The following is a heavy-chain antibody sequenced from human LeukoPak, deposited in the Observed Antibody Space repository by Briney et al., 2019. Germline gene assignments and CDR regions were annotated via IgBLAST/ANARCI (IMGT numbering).Heavy chain of an antibody. V-gene: IGHV4-59*12. Sequence: SETLSLTCTVSGGSISSYYWSWIRRPPGKGLEWIGYIYYSGSTNYNPSLKSRVTISVDTSKNQFSLKLSSVTAADTAVYYCARDQAAEVGYWGQGTLVTVSS. D-gene: IGHD6-13*01. CDR1: GGSISSYY. CDR3: ARDQAAEVGY. CDR2: IYYSGST. J-gene: IGHJ4*02.